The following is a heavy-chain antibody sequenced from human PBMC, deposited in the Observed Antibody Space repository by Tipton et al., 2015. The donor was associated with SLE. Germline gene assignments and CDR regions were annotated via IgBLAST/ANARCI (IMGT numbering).Heavy chain of an antibody. Sequence: QSGPEVKKPGASVKVSCKASGYTFTTFGISWVRQAPEQGLEWMGWISTYSDNTNSAQRFQGRLTMTTDTSTSTAYMELRSLRSDDTAVYYCARVYAPKGIAAASDYWGQGTLVTVSS. D-gene: IGHD6-13*01. V-gene: IGHV1-18*01. CDR2: ISTYSDNT. J-gene: IGHJ4*02. CDR1: GYTFTTFG. CDR3: ARVYAPKGIAAASDY.